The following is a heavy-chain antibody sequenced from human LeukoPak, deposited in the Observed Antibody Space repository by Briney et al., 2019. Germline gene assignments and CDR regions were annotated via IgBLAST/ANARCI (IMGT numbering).Heavy chain of an antibody. D-gene: IGHD3-9*01. J-gene: IGHJ6*02. V-gene: IGHV6-1*01. Sequence: SQTLSLTCAISGDSVSSNSAAWNWIRQSPSRGLEWLGRTYYRSKWYNDYAVSVKSRITINPDTSKNQFSLQLNSVTPEDTAVYYCAREVVHYDILTAPNYYYGMDVWGQGTTVTVSS. CDR1: GDSVSSNSAA. CDR3: AREVVHYDILTAPNYYYGMDV. CDR2: TYYRSKWYN.